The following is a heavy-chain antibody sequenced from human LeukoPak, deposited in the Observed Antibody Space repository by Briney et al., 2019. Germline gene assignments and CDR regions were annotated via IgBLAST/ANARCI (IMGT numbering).Heavy chain of an antibody. Sequence: GGSLRLSCAASGVTFNTDSTNWGREAPGKGLEWVSYISSTSSTIHYADSVKGRFTIYRDNAKNSLYLQMNSVRDEDTAVYYCARGVKYEDWGQGTLVTVSS. CDR1: GVTFNTDS. V-gene: IGHV3-48*02. CDR2: ISSTSSTI. CDR3: ARGVKYED. D-gene: IGHD2-2*01. J-gene: IGHJ4*02.